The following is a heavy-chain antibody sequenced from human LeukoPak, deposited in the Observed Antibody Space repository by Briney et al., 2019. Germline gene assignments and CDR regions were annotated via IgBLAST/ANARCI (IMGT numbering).Heavy chain of an antibody. V-gene: IGHV1-69*05. Sequence: SVKVSCKASGGTFSSYAISWVRQAPGQGLEWMGGIIPIFGTANYAQKFQGRVTITTDGSTSTAYMELSSLRSEDTAVYYCARDHYYDSSGYSAFDIWGQGTMVTVSS. D-gene: IGHD3-22*01. J-gene: IGHJ3*02. CDR1: GGTFSSYA. CDR2: IIPIFGTA. CDR3: ARDHYYDSSGYSAFDI.